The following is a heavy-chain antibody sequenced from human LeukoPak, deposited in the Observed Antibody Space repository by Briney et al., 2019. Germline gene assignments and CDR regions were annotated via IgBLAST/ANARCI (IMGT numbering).Heavy chain of an antibody. D-gene: IGHD6-19*01. J-gene: IGHJ5*02. CDR2: VHHSGST. CDR3: ARRSTVAGRGRFGP. CDR1: GGSIRSTSYY. Sequence: SETLSLTCTVSGGSIRSTSYYWGWIRQPPGKGLEWLGSVHHSGSTYDNPSLKSRVTISVDTSKNQFSLKLISVTAADTAVYYCARRSTVAGRGRFGPWGQGTLVTVSS. V-gene: IGHV4-39*01.